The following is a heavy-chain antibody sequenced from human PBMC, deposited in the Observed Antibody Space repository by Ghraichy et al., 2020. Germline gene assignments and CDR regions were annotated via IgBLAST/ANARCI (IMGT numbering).Heavy chain of an antibody. V-gene: IGHV3-48*04. Sequence: GESLNISCAASGFTFSSYSMNWVRQAPGKGLEWVSYISSSSSTIYYADSVKGRFTISRDNAKNSLYLQMNSLRAEDTAVYYCARDLATIFGVVSYAFDIWGQGTMVTVSS. D-gene: IGHD3-3*01. CDR3: ARDLATIFGVVSYAFDI. CDR1: GFTFSSYS. CDR2: ISSSSSTI. J-gene: IGHJ3*02.